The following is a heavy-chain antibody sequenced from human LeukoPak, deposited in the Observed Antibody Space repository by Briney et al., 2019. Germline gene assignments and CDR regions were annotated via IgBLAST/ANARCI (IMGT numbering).Heavy chain of an antibody. J-gene: IGHJ1*01. CDR3: ARTTRVTPDGRAEYFED. Sequence: SETLSLTCTVSGVSIRTYYWSWLRQPPGKGLEWIGYKSGAGRDLYNPSLKSRVTISVDASENQFSLSLRSVTAADTAMYYCARTTRVTPDGRAEYFEDWDQGTLVIVSS. CDR1: GVSIRTYY. CDR2: KSGAGRD. V-gene: IGHV4-59*03. D-gene: IGHD4-11*01.